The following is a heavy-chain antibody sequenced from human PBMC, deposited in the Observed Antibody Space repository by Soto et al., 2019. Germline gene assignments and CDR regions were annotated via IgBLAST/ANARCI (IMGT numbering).Heavy chain of an antibody. J-gene: IGHJ5*02. D-gene: IGHD2-15*01. Sequence: QVHLVQSGAEVKKPGSSVKVSCKASGGTCSSYAISWVRQAPGQGLEWMGGIIPIFGTANYAQKFQGRVTITADKSTSTAYMELSSLRSEDTAVYYCARDLGYCSGGSCYVRGWFDPWGQGTLVTVSS. V-gene: IGHV1-69*06. CDR1: GGTCSSYA. CDR3: ARDLGYCSGGSCYVRGWFDP. CDR2: IIPIFGTA.